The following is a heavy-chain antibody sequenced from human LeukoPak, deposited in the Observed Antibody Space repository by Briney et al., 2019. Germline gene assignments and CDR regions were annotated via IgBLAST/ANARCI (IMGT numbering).Heavy chain of an antibody. CDR3: ARLYPGVRPPDF. Sequence: PSETLSLTCTVSGDSISSSSYYWGWIRQPPGKGLEWIGSIYYRGSTYYNPSLKSRVAISVDTSKKQVSLKLSSVTAADTAMYYCARLYPGVRPPDFWGQGTLVTVSS. D-gene: IGHD2-2*02. J-gene: IGHJ4*02. CDR1: GDSISSSSYY. V-gene: IGHV4-39*01. CDR2: IYYRGST.